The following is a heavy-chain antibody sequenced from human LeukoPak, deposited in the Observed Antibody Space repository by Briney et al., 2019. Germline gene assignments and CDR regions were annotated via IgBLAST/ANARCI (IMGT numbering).Heavy chain of an antibody. Sequence: GGSLRLSCAASGFTFSSYGMHWVRQAPGKGLEWVAVISYDGSNKYYADSVKGRFTISRDNSKNTLYLQMNSLRAEDTAVYYCARGGGYNPYYFDYWGQGTLVTVSS. CDR1: GFTFSSYG. J-gene: IGHJ4*02. CDR2: ISYDGSNK. CDR3: ARGGGYNPYYFDY. V-gene: IGHV3-30*03. D-gene: IGHD3-22*01.